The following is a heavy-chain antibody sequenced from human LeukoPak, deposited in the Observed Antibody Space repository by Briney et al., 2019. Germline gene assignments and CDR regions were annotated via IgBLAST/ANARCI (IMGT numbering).Heavy chain of an antibody. D-gene: IGHD2-15*01. CDR2: ISYDGSNK. Sequence: GGSLRLSCAASGFTFSSYAMHWVRQAPGKGLEWVAVISYDGSNKYYADSVKGRFTISRDNSKNTLYLQMNSLRAEDTAVYYCAKECRRGVTPERFDPWGQGTLVTVSS. CDR3: AKECRRGVTPERFDP. V-gene: IGHV3-30-3*01. J-gene: IGHJ5*02. CDR1: GFTFSSYA.